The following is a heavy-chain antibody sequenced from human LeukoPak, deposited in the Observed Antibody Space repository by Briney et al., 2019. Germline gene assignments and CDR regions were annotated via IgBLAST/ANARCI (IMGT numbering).Heavy chain of an antibody. J-gene: IGHJ4*02. V-gene: IGHV3-48*02. CDR1: GFGLSAHA. CDR3: AKDLRGVDY. Sequence: GGSLRLSCAATGFGLSAHAMNWVRQAPGKGLEWISYISSGSSTIYYADSVLGRFTISKDDSKNFLYLEMNSLRDEDTAVYYCAKDLRGVDYWSQGTLVTVSS. D-gene: IGHD3-10*01. CDR2: ISSGSSTI.